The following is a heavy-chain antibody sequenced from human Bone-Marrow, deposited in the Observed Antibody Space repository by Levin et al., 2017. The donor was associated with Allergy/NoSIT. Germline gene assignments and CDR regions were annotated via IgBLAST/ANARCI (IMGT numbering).Heavy chain of an antibody. CDR3: ARGVLRYFDWLFSY. D-gene: IGHD3-9*01. Sequence: GESLKISCAASGFTFNDYAMHWVRQAPGKGLEWVAVISFDGSDKYYADSVKGRFTISRDNSKNTLSLEMNSLRTEDTAVYYCARGVLRYFDWLFSYWGQGTLVTVSS. CDR1: GFTFNDYA. J-gene: IGHJ4*02. V-gene: IGHV3-30*03. CDR2: ISFDGSDK.